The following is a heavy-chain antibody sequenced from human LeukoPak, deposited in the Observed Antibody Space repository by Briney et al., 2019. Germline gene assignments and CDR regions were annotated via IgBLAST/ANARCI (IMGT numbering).Heavy chain of an antibody. V-gene: IGHV1-69*05. Sequence: ASVKVSCKASGGTFSSYAISWVRQAPGQGLEWMGGIIPIFGTANYAQKFQGRVTITTDESTSTAYMEQSSLRSEDTAVYYCARELVYDYVWGSYRTQLDYWGQGTLVTVSS. CDR2: IIPIFGTA. CDR1: GGTFSSYA. CDR3: ARELVYDYVWGSYRTQLDY. D-gene: IGHD3-16*02. J-gene: IGHJ4*02.